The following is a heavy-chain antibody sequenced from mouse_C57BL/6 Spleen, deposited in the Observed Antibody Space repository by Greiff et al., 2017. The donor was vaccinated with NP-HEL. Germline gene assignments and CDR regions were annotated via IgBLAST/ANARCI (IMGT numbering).Heavy chain of an antibody. CDR3: ARSDYGSSQYYFDY. CDR2: IYPGGGYT. CDR1: GYTFTNYW. J-gene: IGHJ2*01. D-gene: IGHD1-1*01. V-gene: IGHV1-63*01. Sequence: QVQLQQSGAELVRPGTSVKMSCKASGYTFTNYWIGWAKQRPGHGLEWIGDIYPGGGYTNYNEKFKGKATLTADKSSSTAYMQFSSLTSEDSAIYYCARSDYGSSQYYFDYWGQGTTLTVSS.